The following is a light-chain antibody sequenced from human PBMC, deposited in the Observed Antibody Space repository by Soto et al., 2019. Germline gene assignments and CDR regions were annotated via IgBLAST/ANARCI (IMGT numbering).Light chain of an antibody. CDR2: RDS. CDR3: QVWDSTTVV. CDR1: NIGAKI. J-gene: IGLJ2*01. V-gene: IGLV3-9*01. Sequence: SYELTQPLSVSVALGQTARITCGGNNIGAKIVHWYQQKPGQAPVVVMYRDSSRPSGIPERVSGSNSGNTATLTIRRAQAGDEADYYCQVWDSTTVVFGGGTKLTVL.